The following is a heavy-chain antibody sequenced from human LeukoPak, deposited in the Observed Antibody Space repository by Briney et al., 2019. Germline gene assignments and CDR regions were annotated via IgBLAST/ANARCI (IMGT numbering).Heavy chain of an antibody. CDR2: IYYSGIT. J-gene: IGHJ3*02. CDR3: ARLKIASDAFDI. D-gene: IGHD2-21*01. V-gene: IGHV4-39*01. CDR1: GGSISSSSYY. Sequence: PSETLSLTCTVSGGSISSSSYYWGWIRQPPGKGLEWIGSIYYSGITYYNPSLKSRVTISVDTSKNQFSLKLSSVTAADTAVYYCARLKIASDAFDIWGQGTMVTVSS.